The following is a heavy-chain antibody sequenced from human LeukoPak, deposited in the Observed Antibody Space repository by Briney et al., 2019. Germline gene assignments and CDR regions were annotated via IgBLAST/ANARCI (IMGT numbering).Heavy chain of an antibody. Sequence: GGSLGLSCAASGFSFSDYVMHWVRLAPGKGLECVALVSHDGTKRDYGESVKGRFTISRDNSANSVYLQMDSLTIDDTAVYFCARDWARGNSYYFDYWGQGTLVTVSS. CDR2: VSHDGTKR. CDR1: GFSFSDYV. J-gene: IGHJ4*02. CDR3: ARDWARGNSYYFDY. D-gene: IGHD4-23*01. V-gene: IGHV3-30*03.